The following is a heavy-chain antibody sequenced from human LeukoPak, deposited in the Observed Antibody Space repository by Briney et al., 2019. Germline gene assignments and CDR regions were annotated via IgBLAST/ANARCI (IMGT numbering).Heavy chain of an antibody. D-gene: IGHD3-22*01. CDR2: IIPIFGTA. Sequence: SVKVSCKASGGTFSSYAISWVRQAPGQGLGWMGGIIPIFGTANYAQKFQGRVTITADESTSTAYMELSSLRSEDTAVYYCARPVTPSYYYDSSGYSAGGFDYWGQGTLVTVSS. CDR1: GGTFSSYA. J-gene: IGHJ4*02. CDR3: ARPVTPSYYYDSSGYSAGGFDY. V-gene: IGHV1-69*13.